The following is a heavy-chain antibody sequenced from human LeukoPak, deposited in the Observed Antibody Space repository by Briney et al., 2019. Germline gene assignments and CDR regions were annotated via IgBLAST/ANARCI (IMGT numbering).Heavy chain of an antibody. Sequence: SETLSLTCTVSGGSISSSSYYWGWIRQPPGKGLEWIGSIYYSGSTYYNPSLKSRVTISVDTSKNQFSLKLGSVTAADTAVYYCASETCGGDCYRYWYFDLWGRGTLVTVSS. V-gene: IGHV4-39*01. CDR1: GGSISSSSYY. CDR3: ASETCGGDCYRYWYFDL. D-gene: IGHD2-21*02. J-gene: IGHJ2*01. CDR2: IYYSGST.